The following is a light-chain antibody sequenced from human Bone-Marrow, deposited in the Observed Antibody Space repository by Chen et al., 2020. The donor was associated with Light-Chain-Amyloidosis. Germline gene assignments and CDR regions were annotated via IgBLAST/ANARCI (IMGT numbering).Light chain of an antibody. CDR1: NIGSTS. Sequence: YVLTQPSSVKQASGQTATIACGGNNIGSTSVHWYQQTPGQAPLLVVYDDSDRPSGIPERLSGSNSGNTATLTISRVEAGDEADYYCQVWDRSSDRPVFGGGTKLTVL. CDR3: QVWDRSSDRPV. CDR2: DDS. V-gene: IGLV3-21*02. J-gene: IGLJ3*02.